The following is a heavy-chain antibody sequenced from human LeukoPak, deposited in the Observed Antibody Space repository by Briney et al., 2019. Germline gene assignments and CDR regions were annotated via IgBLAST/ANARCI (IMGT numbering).Heavy chain of an antibody. CDR2: LFYTGST. D-gene: IGHD2-21*02. J-gene: IGHJ4*02. V-gene: IGHV4-39*02. CDR3: ARGGVVVTAPFDF. Sequence: SETLSLTCTVSGGSISSSSSYWGWIRQPPGKGLEWIGNLFYTGSTYYNPSLKSRVTISVDTSKNQFSLRLSSVTAADTAVYYCARGGVVVTAPFDFWGQGTLVTVSS. CDR1: GGSISSSSSY.